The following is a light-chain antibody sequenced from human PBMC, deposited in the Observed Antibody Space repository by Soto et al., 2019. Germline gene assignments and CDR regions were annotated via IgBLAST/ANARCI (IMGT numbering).Light chain of an antibody. CDR3: CSYAGSSTEV. Sequence: QSVLTQPRSVSGSPGQSVTISCTGTSSDVGGYNYVSWYQQHPGKVPKLMIYDVSKRPSGVPDRFSGSKSGNTASLTISGLQAEDEADYYCCSYAGSSTEVFGGGTKLTVL. V-gene: IGLV2-11*01. J-gene: IGLJ3*02. CDR1: SSDVGGYNY. CDR2: DVS.